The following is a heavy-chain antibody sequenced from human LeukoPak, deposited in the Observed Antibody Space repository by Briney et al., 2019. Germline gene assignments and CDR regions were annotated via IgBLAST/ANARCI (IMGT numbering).Heavy chain of an antibody. D-gene: IGHD1-26*01. CDR1: GFTFSSYA. V-gene: IGHV3-23*01. CDR3: AKEGGSGSYYRTYYFDY. J-gene: IGHJ4*02. Sequence: GGSLRLSCAASGFTFSSYAMSWVRQAPGKGLEWVSAISGSGGSTYYADSVKGRSTISRDNSKNTLYLQMNSLRAEDTAVYYCAKEGGSGSYYRTYYFDYWGQGTLVTVSS. CDR2: ISGSGGST.